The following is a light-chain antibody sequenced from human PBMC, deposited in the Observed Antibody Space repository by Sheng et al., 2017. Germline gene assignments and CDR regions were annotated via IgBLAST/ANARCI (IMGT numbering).Light chain of an antibody. V-gene: IGLV2-14*03. J-gene: IGLJ1*01. Sequence: QSALTQAASVSGSPGQSITISCTGTSSDVGGYNYVSWYQQHPGKAPKLMIYDVSNRPSGVSNRFSGSKSGNTASLTISGLQAEDEADYYCSSYTTSSALDVFGTGTEVTVL. CDR3: SSYTTSSALDV. CDR2: DVS. CDR1: SSDVGGYNY.